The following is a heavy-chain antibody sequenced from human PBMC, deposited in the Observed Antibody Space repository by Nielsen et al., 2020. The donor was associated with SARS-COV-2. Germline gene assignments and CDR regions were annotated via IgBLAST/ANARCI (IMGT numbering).Heavy chain of an antibody. J-gene: IGHJ6*02. CDR1: GFTFSSYG. V-gene: IGHV3-21*01. CDR2: ISSSSSYI. D-gene: IGHD6-19*01. CDR3: ARDLGIAVAGGPALDV. Sequence: GESLKISCAASGFTFSSYGMNWVRQAPGKGLEWVSSISSSSSYIYYADSVKGRFTISRDNSKNTLYLQMNSLRAEDTAVYYCARDLGIAVAGGPALDVWGQGTTVTVSS.